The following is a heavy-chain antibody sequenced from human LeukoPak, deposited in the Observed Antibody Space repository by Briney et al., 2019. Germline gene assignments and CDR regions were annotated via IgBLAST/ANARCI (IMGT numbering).Heavy chain of an antibody. V-gene: IGHV4-59*06. CDR3: ARERVSLYFDL. CDR1: GGSISSYY. Sequence: SETLSLTCTVSGGSISSYYWSWIRQPPGKGLGWIGYIYYSGSTYYDPSLKSRVTISVDTSKNQFSLKLSSVTAADTAVYYCARERVSLYFDLWGRGTLVTVSS. D-gene: IGHD1-1*01. CDR2: IYYSGST. J-gene: IGHJ2*01.